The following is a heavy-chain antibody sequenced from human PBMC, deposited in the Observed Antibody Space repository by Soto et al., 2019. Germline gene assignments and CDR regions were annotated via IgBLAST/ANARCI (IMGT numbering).Heavy chain of an antibody. CDR3: ARQVYDYVWRSYRLDY. CDR1: GFSLSTSGMC. Sequence: SGPTLVNPTQTLTLTCTFSGFSLSTSGMCVSWIRQPPGKALEWLALIDWDDDKYYSTSLKTRLTISKDTSKNQVVLTMTNMDPVDTATYYCARQVYDYVWRSYRLDYWGQGTLVTVSS. CDR2: IDWDDDK. D-gene: IGHD3-16*02. J-gene: IGHJ4*02. V-gene: IGHV2-70*01.